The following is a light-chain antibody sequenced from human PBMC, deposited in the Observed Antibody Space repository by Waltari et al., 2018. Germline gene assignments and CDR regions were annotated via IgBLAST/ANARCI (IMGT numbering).Light chain of an antibody. CDR3: SSYTSSSTYV. V-gene: IGLV2-14*03. J-gene: IGLJ1*01. CDR1: SRDVCGYIY. Sequence: QSALTQPASVARSPGQPITSSCTGTSRDVCGYIYVSWYQHHPGKAPKLMIYDVSKRPSGVSNRFSGSKSGNTASLTISGLQAEDEADYYCSSYTSSSTYVFGTGTKVTVL. CDR2: DVS.